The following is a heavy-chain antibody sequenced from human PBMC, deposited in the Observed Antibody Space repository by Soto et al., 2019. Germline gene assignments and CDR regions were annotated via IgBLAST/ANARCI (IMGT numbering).Heavy chain of an antibody. CDR3: ARGPPLPYDSSRYYSSYYYSGMDV. CDR1: GYTFTSYG. V-gene: IGHV1-18*04. CDR2: ISAYNGNT. Sequence: ASVKVSRKASGYTFTSYGISWVRQPPGQGLEWMGWISAYNGNTNYAQKLQGRVTMTTDTSTSTAYMELRSLRSDDTAVYYCARGPPLPYDSSRYYSSYYYSGMDVWGQGTTVTVSS. J-gene: IGHJ6*02. D-gene: IGHD3-22*01.